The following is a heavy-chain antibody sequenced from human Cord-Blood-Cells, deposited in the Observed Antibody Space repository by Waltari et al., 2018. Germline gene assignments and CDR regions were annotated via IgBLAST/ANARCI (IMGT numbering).Heavy chain of an antibody. Sequence: QVQLQQWGAGLLKPSETLSLTCAVYGGSFSGYSWSWIRQPPGKGLEWIGEINHSGSTHYNPSLKSRVTISVDTSKTQFSLKLSSVTAADTAVDYCARDRTGRQLLWFGESPYYFDYWGQGTLVTVSS. V-gene: IGHV4-34*01. CDR1: GGSFSGYS. D-gene: IGHD3-10*01. CDR3: ARDRTGRQLLWFGESPYYFDY. J-gene: IGHJ4*02. CDR2: INHSGST.